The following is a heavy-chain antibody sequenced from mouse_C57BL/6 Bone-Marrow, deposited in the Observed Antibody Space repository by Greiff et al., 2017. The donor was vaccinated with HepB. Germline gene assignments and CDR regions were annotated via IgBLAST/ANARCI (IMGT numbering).Heavy chain of an antibody. Sequence: EVQLVESGGGLVKPGGSLKLSCAASGFTFSSYAMSWVRQTPEKRLEWVATISDGGSYTYYPDNVKGRFTISRDNAKNNLYLQMSHLKSEDTAMYYCARERYYYCDYWGQGTTLTVSS. CDR2: ISDGGSYT. J-gene: IGHJ2*01. CDR1: GFTFSSYA. D-gene: IGHD2-12*01. CDR3: ARERYYYCDY. V-gene: IGHV5-4*01.